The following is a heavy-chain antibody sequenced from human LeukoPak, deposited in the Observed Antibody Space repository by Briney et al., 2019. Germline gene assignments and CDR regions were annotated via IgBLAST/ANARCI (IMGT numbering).Heavy chain of an antibody. J-gene: IGHJ5*02. Sequence: ASVKVSCKAAEYTDTALVMIWLSRAPGQGLEWMGWINPNNGDTNYAQTFQGRVTMTRDTSISTAYIELSNLRSDDTAMFYCARHLDGSESSNWFDPWGQGTLVTVSS. CDR1: EYTDTALV. D-gene: IGHD3-10*01. V-gene: IGHV1-2*02. CDR3: ARHLDGSESSNWFDP. CDR2: INPNNGDT.